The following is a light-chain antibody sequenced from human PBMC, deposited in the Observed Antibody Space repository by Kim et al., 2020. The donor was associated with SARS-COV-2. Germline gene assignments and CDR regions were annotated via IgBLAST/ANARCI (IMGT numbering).Light chain of an antibody. J-gene: IGLJ2*01. CDR1: SADVGRYDF. V-gene: IGLV2-14*01. CDR2: EVS. Sequence: GHSITISARGTSADVGRYDFVSWYQEHPGKAPKVILYEVSNRPSGVSNRFSASKSGNTASLTISGLQAEDEADYYCSSYTSRNTVIFGGGTQLTVL. CDR3: SSYTSRNTVI.